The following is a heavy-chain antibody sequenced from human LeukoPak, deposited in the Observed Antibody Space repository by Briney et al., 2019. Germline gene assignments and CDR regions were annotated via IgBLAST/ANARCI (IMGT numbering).Heavy chain of an antibody. J-gene: IGHJ1*01. D-gene: IGHD1-26*01. V-gene: IGHV3-48*04. Sequence: PGGSLRLSCEVSGFPFTLYNMNWVRQAPGKGLEWLSYISSSTNTIYYADSVKGRFTISRDNAKNSLYLQMNGLGAEDTAVYYCARDRRVGARAEYFQHWGQGTLVTVSS. CDR3: ARDRRVGARAEYFQH. CDR1: GFPFTLYN. CDR2: ISSSTNTI.